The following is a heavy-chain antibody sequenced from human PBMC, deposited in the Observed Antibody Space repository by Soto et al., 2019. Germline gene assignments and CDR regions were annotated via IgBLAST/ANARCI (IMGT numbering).Heavy chain of an antibody. J-gene: IGHJ5*02. CDR2: IYSSGNA. V-gene: IGHV4-4*07. CDR1: LDSISNSY. D-gene: IGHD3-22*01. CDR3: AKGRGFYYDNYFDP. Sequence: QVQLLESGPGLVKPSETLSLTCSVSLDSISNSYWTWIRQPAGKGLEWIGHIYSSGNANYNPSLKSRVTMSLDTSKNQFSLSLKSVTAADTAIYYCAKGRGFYYDNYFDPWGKVTQVTVSS.